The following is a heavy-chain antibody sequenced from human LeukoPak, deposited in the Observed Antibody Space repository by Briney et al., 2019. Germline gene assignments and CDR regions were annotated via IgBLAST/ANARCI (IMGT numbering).Heavy chain of an antibody. J-gene: IGHJ1*01. D-gene: IGHD3-22*01. CDR1: GFTFGSYW. Sequence: PGGSLRLSCAASGFTFGSYWMHWVRQAPGKGLVWVSRIKSDGSTNYADSVKGRFTISRDNAKNTVSLQMNSLRAEDTGVYYCARAPSEIGGYYPEYFRHWGHGTLVTVSS. V-gene: IGHV3-74*01. CDR3: ARAPSEIGGYYPEYFRH. CDR2: IKSDGST.